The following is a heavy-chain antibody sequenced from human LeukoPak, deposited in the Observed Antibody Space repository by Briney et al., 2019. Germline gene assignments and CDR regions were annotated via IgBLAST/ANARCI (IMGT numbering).Heavy chain of an antibody. Sequence: GGSPRLSCAASGFTVSSNYMSWVRQAPGKGLEWVSVIYSGGSTYYADSVKGRFTISRDNSKNTLYLQMNSLRAEDTAVYYCARDRAYYDSSGYYGTVYWGQGTLVTVSS. J-gene: IGHJ4*02. CDR3: ARDRAYYDSSGYYGTVY. CDR2: IYSGGST. D-gene: IGHD3-22*01. CDR1: GFTVSSNY. V-gene: IGHV3-66*02.